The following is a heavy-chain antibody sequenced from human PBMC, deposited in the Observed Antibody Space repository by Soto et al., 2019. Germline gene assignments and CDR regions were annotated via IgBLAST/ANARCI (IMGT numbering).Heavy chain of an antibody. CDR2: IIPIFGTA. Sequence: QVQLVQSGAEVKKPGSSVKVSCKASGGTFSSYAISWVRQAPGQGLEWMGGIIPIFGTANYAQKSQGRVTITADKSTSTAYTELGSLRSEDTAVYYCARDGCTNGVCYGGYYYGMDVWGQGTTVTVSS. D-gene: IGHD2-8*01. J-gene: IGHJ6*02. CDR3: ARDGCTNGVCYGGYYYGMDV. CDR1: GGTFSSYA. V-gene: IGHV1-69*06.